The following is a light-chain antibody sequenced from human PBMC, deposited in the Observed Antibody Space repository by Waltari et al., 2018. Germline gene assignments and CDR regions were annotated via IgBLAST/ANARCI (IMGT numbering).Light chain of an antibody. CDR3: QSHDSSHYV. CDR2: ANR. CDR1: SSNIGAGYD. Sequence: QSVLTQPPSVSGAPGQRVTISCTGSSSNIGAGYDVHWYQQLPGTAPKLLIYANRNRPSGVPDRFAGSTSGSSASLAITGLQAEDEADYYCQSHDSSHYVFGTGTKVTVL. V-gene: IGLV1-40*01. J-gene: IGLJ1*01.